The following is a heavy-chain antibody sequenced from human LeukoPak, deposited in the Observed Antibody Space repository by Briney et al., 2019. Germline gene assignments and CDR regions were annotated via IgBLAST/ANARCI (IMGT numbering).Heavy chain of an antibody. CDR3: ARDPPGTGAYLDY. Sequence: PSETLSLTCTVSGGSISGYYWSWIRQPPGKELEYIGYIYYSGITNYNPSFKSRVTISVDTSKNQFSLKLSSVTAADTAVYYCARDPPGTGAYLDYWGQGTLVTVSS. V-gene: IGHV4-59*01. J-gene: IGHJ4*02. CDR2: IYYSGIT. D-gene: IGHD2-8*02. CDR1: GGSISGYY.